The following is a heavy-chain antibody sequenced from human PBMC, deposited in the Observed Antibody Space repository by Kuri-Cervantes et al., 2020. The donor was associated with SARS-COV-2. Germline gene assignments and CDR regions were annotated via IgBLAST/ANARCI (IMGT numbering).Heavy chain of an antibody. V-gene: IGHV1-18*01. CDR2: ISAYNGNT. D-gene: IGHD3-10*01. Sequence: ASVKVSCKASGGTFSSYAISWVRQAPGQGLEWMGWISAYNGNTNYAQKLQGRVTMTTDTSTSTAYMELSSLRSEDTAVYYCARGLSRASLNRGVIPSDAFDIWGQGTMVTVSS. CDR3: ARGLSRASLNRGVIPSDAFDI. J-gene: IGHJ3*02. CDR1: GGTFSSYA.